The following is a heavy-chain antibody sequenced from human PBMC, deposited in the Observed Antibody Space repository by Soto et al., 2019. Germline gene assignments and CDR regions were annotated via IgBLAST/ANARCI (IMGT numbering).Heavy chain of an antibody. V-gene: IGHV1-46*01. Sequence: QVQLVQSGAEVKKPGASVTVSCKASGYTFTRYYMQWVRQAPGQGLEWMGIINPSGGSTSYAQRFQGRVTMTTDTSTSTVYLDLSGLRSDDTAVYFCARGRPVGNSWYDEEIFHYWGQGTLITVSS. CDR3: ARGRPVGNSWYDEEIFHY. CDR2: INPSGGST. CDR1: GYTFTRYY. J-gene: IGHJ4*02. D-gene: IGHD6-13*01.